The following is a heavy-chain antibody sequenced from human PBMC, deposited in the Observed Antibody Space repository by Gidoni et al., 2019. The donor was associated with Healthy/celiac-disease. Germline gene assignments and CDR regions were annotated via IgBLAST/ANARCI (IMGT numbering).Heavy chain of an antibody. V-gene: IGHV2-5*01. Sequence: QITLKESGPTLVKPTQTLTLTCTFSGFSLSTSGVGVGWIRQPPGKALEWLALIYWNDDKRYSPSLKSRLTITKDTSKNQVVLTMTNMDPVDTATYYCAHRPPRFLWFGELFPASDNWFDPWGQGTLVTVSS. CDR2: IYWNDDK. CDR3: AHRPPRFLWFGELFPASDNWFDP. D-gene: IGHD3-10*01. J-gene: IGHJ5*02. CDR1: GFSLSTSGVG.